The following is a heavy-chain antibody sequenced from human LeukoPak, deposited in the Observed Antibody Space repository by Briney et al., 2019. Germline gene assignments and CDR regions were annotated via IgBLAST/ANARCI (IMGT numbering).Heavy chain of an antibody. CDR1: GYTFTGYY. J-gene: IGHJ4*02. CDR3: VCGSGGYFDY. V-gene: IGHV1-46*01. D-gene: IGHD3-16*01. CDR2: INPSGGST. Sequence: ASVKASCKASGYTFTGYYMHWVRQTPGQGLEWMGRINPSGGSTSYAQKFQGRVTMTRDTSTSTVYMELSSLRSEDTAVYYCVCGSGGYFDYWGQGTLVTVSS.